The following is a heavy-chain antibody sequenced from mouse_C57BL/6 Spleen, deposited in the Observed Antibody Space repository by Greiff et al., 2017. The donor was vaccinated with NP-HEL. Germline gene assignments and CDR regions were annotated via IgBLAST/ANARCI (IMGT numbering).Heavy chain of an antibody. Sequence: QVQLQQSGAELVKPGASVKISCKASGYAFSSYWMNWVKQRPGKGLEWIGQIYPGDGDTNYNGKFKGKATLTADKSSSTAYMQLSSLTSEDSAVYFCARKGDGNPYYYAMDDWGQGTSVTVSS. J-gene: IGHJ4*01. CDR1: GYAFSSYW. CDR2: IYPGDGDT. CDR3: ARKGDGNPYYYAMDD. V-gene: IGHV1-80*01. D-gene: IGHD2-1*01.